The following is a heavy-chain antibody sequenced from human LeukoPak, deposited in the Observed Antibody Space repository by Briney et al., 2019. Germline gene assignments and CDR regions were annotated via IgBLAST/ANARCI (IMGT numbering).Heavy chain of an antibody. J-gene: IGHJ4*02. CDR1: GFTFTTYW. D-gene: IGHD3-3*01. V-gene: IGHV3-7*01. CDR3: ARSRFLGVGGFDY. Sequence: GGSLRLSCAASGFTFTTYWMSWVRQAPGKVLEWVANINQDGSEKYYVDSVKGRFTISRDNAKNSLYLQMNSLRAEDTAVYYCARSRFLGVGGFDYWGQGTLVTVSS. CDR2: INQDGSEK.